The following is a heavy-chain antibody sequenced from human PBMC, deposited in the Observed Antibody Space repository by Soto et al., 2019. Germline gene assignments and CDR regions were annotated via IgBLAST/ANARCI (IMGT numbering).Heavy chain of an antibody. J-gene: IGHJ4*02. D-gene: IGHD3-22*01. CDR1: GFTFSSYG. V-gene: IGHV3-30*18. CDR3: SKDHGHRIDSSGYPLDY. CDR2: ISYDGSNK. Sequence: GSLRLSCAASGFTFSSYGLHWVRQAPGKGLEWVAVISYDGSNKYYADSVKGRFTISRDNSKNTLYLQMNSLRAEDTAVYYCSKDHGHRIDSSGYPLDYWGQGTLVTVSA.